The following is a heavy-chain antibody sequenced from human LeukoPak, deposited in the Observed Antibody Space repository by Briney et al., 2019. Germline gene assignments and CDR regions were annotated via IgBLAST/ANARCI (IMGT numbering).Heavy chain of an antibody. Sequence: GGSLRLSCAASGFTFSDYFMTWIRQAPGKGLEWVSYISTSGTTIYYVDSVKGRFTISRDNAENSLYLQMNSLRAEDTAVYYCASQYCSTTTCYVDYWGQGTLVTVSS. CDR2: ISTSGTTI. CDR3: ASQYCSTTTCYVDY. J-gene: IGHJ4*02. V-gene: IGHV3-11*01. CDR1: GFTFSDYF. D-gene: IGHD2-2*01.